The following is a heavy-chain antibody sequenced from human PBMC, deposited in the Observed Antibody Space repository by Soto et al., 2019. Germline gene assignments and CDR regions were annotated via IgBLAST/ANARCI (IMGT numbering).Heavy chain of an antibody. D-gene: IGHD6-6*01. CDR2: IVVGSGNT. V-gene: IGHV1-58*02. CDR3: AAGPLASYYYYYYMDV. Sequence: SVKVSCTASVFTFTSSAMHWVRQARGQRLEWIGWIVVGSGNTNYAQKFQERVTITRDMSTSTAYMELSNLRSEDTAVYYCAAGPLASYYYYYYMDVWGKGTTVTV. CDR1: VFTFTSSA. J-gene: IGHJ6*03.